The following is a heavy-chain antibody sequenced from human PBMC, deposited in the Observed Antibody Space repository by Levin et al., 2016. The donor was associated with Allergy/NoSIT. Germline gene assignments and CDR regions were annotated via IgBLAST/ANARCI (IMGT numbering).Heavy chain of an antibody. J-gene: IGHJ4*02. V-gene: IGHV1-58*01. Sequence: SVKVSCKASGFTFSKSGVEWVRQARGQRLEWIGWIVVGSGYTNYAQKFDERVTITRDMSTGTAYMELSGLTSEDTAVYYCAAPLRTTTFYYIDYWGQGTLVTVSS. CDR3: AAPLRTTTFYYIDY. CDR1: GFTFSKSG. D-gene: IGHD2/OR15-2a*01. CDR2: IVVGSGYT.